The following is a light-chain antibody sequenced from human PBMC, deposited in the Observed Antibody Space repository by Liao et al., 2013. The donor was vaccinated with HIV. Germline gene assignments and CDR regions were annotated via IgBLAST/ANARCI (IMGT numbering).Light chain of an antibody. CDR3: QAWDNHIV. CDR2: YDR. CDR1: NIGIGGKS. V-gene: IGLV3-21*01. Sequence: SYVLTQPPSLSVAPGQTATIACGGNNIGIGGKSVHWYQQKPGQAPVLVIYYDRDRPSGIPDRFSGSNSGNTATLTISGTQAVDEADYYCQAWDNHIVFGGGTQLTVL. J-gene: IGLJ2*01.